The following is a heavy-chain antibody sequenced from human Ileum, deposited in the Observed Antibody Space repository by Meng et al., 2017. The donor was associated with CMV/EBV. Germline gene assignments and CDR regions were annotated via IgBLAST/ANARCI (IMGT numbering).Heavy chain of an antibody. CDR1: GGSFSGYY. Sequence: LRLSCAVYGGSFSGYYWSWIRQPPGKGLEWIGEINHSGSTNYNPSLKSRVTISVDTSKNQFSLKLSSVTAADTAVYYCARGRFPSYWGQGTLVTVSS. CDR3: ARGRFPSY. V-gene: IGHV4-34*01. CDR2: INHSGST. J-gene: IGHJ4*02.